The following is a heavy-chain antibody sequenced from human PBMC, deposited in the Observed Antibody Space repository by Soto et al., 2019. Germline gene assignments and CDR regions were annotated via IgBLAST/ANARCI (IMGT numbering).Heavy chain of an antibody. J-gene: IGHJ5*01. D-gene: IGHD4-17*01. V-gene: IGHV3-23*01. CDR3: ATDTRYGDYVRWFDS. Sequence: EVHLLESGGGLVQPGGSLILSCAASGFTFSSYAMTWVRQAPGRGLEGVSGITGSGGRTYYADAVKGRFTISRDNSKSTLYLQMNSLRAEDTAVYYCATDTRYGDYVRWFDSWGQGTLVTVSS. CDR1: GFTFSSYA. CDR2: ITGSGGRT.